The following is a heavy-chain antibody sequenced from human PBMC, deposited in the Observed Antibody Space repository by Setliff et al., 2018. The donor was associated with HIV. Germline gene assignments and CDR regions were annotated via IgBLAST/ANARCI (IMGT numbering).Heavy chain of an antibody. CDR3: ARYSPFASPGDY. CDR2: IYPGDSHT. CDR1: GYYFTTFW. Sequence: GESLKISCQGSGYYFTTFWIAWVRQRPGKGLEWMGFIYPGDSHTTYSPSFQGQVTISVDTPVSTAYLQWSSLKASDSAIYYCARYSPFASPGDYWGQGTRVIVAS. J-gene: IGHJ4*02. V-gene: IGHV5-51*04. D-gene: IGHD2-21*01.